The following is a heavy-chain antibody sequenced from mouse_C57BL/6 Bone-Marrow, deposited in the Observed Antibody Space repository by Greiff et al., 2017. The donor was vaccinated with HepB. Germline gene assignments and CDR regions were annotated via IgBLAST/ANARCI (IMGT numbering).Heavy chain of an antibody. CDR2: ISDGGSYT. CDR1: GFTFSSYA. Sequence: DVKLVESGGGLVKPGGSLKLSCAASGFTFSSYAMSWVRQTPEKRLEWVATISDGGSYTYYPDNVKGRFTISRDNAKNNLYLQMSHLKSEDTAMYYCARDLYGSSWYYFDYWGQGTTLTVSS. CDR3: ARDLYGSSWYYFDY. D-gene: IGHD1-1*01. V-gene: IGHV5-4*01. J-gene: IGHJ2*01.